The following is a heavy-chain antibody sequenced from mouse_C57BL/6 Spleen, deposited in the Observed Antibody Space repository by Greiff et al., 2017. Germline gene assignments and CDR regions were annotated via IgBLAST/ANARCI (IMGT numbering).Heavy chain of an antibody. V-gene: IGHV5-17*01. J-gene: IGHJ4*01. CDR1: GFTFRDSG. CDR3: ACYDGYYVDYAMDY. D-gene: IGHD2-3*01. Sequence: EVMVVESGGGLVKPGGSLKLSCAASGFTFRDSGMHWVRQAPEKGLEWVAYISSGSSTIYYADTVKGRFTISRDNAKNTLFLQMTSLGSEDTALYYCACYDGYYVDYAMDYWGQGTSVTVSS. CDR2: ISSGSSTI.